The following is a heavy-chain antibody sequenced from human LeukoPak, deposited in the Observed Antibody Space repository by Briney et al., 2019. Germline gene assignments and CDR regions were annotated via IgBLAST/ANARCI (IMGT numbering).Heavy chain of an antibody. CDR2: MNPNSGNT. V-gene: IGHV1-8*01. D-gene: IGHD2-2*01. J-gene: IGHJ5*02. CDR3: ARVDCSSTSCYRGYNWFDP. CDR1: GYTFTSYD. Sequence: GASVKVSCKASGYTFTSYDSNWVRQAPGQGLEWMGWMNPNSGNTGYAQKFQGRVTMTRNTSISTAYMELSSLRSEDTAVYYCARVDCSSTSCYRGYNWFDPWGQGTLVTVSS.